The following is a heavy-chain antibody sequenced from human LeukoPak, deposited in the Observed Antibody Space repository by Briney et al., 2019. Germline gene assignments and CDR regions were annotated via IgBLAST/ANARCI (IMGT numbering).Heavy chain of an antibody. CDR3: ARDRGQVGATVYFDY. CDR2: ISYDGSNK. CDR1: GFTFSSYA. D-gene: IGHD1-26*01. Sequence: GGSLRLSCAASGFTFSSYAMHWVRQAPGKGLEWVAVISYDGSNKYYADSVKGRFTISRDNSKNTLYLQMNSLRSEDTAVYYCARDRGQVGATVYFDYWGQGTLVTVSS. J-gene: IGHJ4*02. V-gene: IGHV3-30-3*01.